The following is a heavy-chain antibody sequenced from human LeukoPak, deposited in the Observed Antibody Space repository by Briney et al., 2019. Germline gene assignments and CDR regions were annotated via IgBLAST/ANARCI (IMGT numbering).Heavy chain of an antibody. CDR2: INHSGST. D-gene: IGHD5-18*01. CDR3: ARAKRTSGYSYGWAPAVFDY. CDR1: GGSFSGYY. J-gene: IGHJ4*02. Sequence: SETLSLTCAVYGGSFSGYYWSWIRQPPGKGLEWIGEINHSGSTNYNPSLKSRVTISVDTSKNQFSLKLSSVTAADTAVYYCARAKRTSGYSYGWAPAVFDYWGQGTLVTVSS. V-gene: IGHV4-34*01.